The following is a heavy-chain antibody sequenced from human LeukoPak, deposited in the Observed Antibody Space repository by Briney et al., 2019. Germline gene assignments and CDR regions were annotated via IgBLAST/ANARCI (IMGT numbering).Heavy chain of an antibody. Sequence: SQTLTLTCTISGDSVSSNSAAWDWITQSPARGLEWLGKTYYTSGWYNDYAVAVESLINIIADTSKNPFSQQLNPETHDDTAFYYSARGPGILRTFDYWGQGTRVIVSS. CDR2: TYYTSGWYN. CDR1: GDSVSSNSAA. V-gene: IGHV6-1*01. J-gene: IGHJ4*02. CDR3: ARGPGILRTFDY.